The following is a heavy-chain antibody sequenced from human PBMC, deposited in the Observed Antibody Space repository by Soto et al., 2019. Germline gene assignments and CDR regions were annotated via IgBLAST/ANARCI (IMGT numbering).Heavy chain of an antibody. CDR3: ARADIFNYFYGMDV. V-gene: IGHV4-31*03. Sequence: QVQLQESGPGLLKPSQTLSLTCTVSGGSISNGGYYWSWIRQQPGKGLEWIGNIYYSGTTIYNPSLKSRLTMSVGTSKRQFSLQLSAVTAADAAVYYCARADIFNYFYGMDVWGQGTTVTVSS. CDR2: IYYSGTT. J-gene: IGHJ6*02. CDR1: GGSISNGGYY. D-gene: IGHD2-21*01.